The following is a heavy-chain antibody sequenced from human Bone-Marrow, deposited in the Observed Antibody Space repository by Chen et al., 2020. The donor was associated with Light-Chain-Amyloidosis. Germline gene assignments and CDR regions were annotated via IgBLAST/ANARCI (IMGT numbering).Heavy chain of an antibody. D-gene: IGHD3-3*01. J-gene: IGHJ4*02. CDR2: FYHGGSP. CDR3: ARSLWSRITIFGVVISPIFDY. V-gene: IGHV4-38-2*01. Sequence: QVLLQQSGPGLVKPSETLSLICAVSGNSISRGYFWGWIRQPPGKGLEWIGVLDFYHGGSPYYSPSLKSRVTITADTAKNQFSLNLTTVTAADTATYYCARSLWSRITIFGVVISPIFDYWGQGTLVTVSS. CDR1: GNSISRGYF.